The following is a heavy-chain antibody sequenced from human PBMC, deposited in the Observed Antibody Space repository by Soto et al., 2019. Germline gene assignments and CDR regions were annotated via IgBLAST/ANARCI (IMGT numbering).Heavy chain of an antibody. CDR2: IHHSGSF. CDR3: VRNDWYRFGP. D-gene: IGHD1-1*01. Sequence: QVQLQESGPGLVNPSGTLSLTCAVSGGSITSNWWSWVRQPPGKGLEWIGEIHHSGSFNYNPSLRSGVTISIDKSKNQLSLKLTTVTAADTAVNYCVRNDWYRFGPWGQGTLVTVSS. CDR1: GGSITSNW. V-gene: IGHV4-4*02. J-gene: IGHJ5*02.